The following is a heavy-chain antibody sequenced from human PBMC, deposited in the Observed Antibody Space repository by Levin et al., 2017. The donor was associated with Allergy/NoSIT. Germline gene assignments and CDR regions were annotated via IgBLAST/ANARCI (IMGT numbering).Heavy chain of an antibody. CDR2: ISSGGVTK. Sequence: RASVKVSCVASGFIFTTYSMNWVRQAPGKGLEWISYISSGGVTKQYADSVKGRFTISRDNAKNSLYLQMNSLRDEDTAVYYCARVRDSYGSGWYGDYWGQGTLVTVSS. D-gene: IGHD6-19*01. CDR1: GFIFTTYS. J-gene: IGHJ4*02. CDR3: ARVRDSYGSGWYGDY. V-gene: IGHV3-48*02.